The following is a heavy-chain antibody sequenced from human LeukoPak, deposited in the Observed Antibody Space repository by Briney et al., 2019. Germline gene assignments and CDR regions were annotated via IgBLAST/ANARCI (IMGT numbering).Heavy chain of an antibody. CDR3: AKGGLWFGELLSH. J-gene: IGHJ4*02. Sequence: GGTLRLSCAASGFTFSSYGMSWVRQAPGKGLEWVSAISGSGGSTYYADSVKGRFTISRDNSKNTLYLQMNSLRAEDTAVYYCAKGGLWFGELLSHWGQGTLVTVSS. CDR2: ISGSGGST. V-gene: IGHV3-23*01. CDR1: GFTFSSYG. D-gene: IGHD3-10*01.